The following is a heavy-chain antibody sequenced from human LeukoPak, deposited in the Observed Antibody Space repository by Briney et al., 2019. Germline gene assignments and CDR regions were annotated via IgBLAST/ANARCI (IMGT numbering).Heavy chain of an antibody. CDR3: ARNPTKYYYDSSGPEGNYFDY. D-gene: IGHD3-22*01. J-gene: IGHJ4*02. Sequence: GGSLRLSCAASGFTFSSYAMSWVRQAPGKGLEWLSSISGIGGTTYYADSVKGRFTISRDNSKNTLYLQMNSLRAEDTAVYYCARNPTKYYYDSSGPEGNYFDYWGQGTLVTVSS. V-gene: IGHV3-23*01. CDR2: ISGIGGTT. CDR1: GFTFSSYA.